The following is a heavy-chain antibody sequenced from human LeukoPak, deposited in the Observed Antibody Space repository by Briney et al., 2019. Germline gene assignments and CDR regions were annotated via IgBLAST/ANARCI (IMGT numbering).Heavy chain of an antibody. V-gene: IGHV1-46*01. J-gene: IGHJ5*02. CDR2: INPSGGGT. Sequence: ASVKVSCKASGYTFTSYYMHWVRQAPGQGLEWMGIINPSGGGTNYAQNFQGRVTMTRDTSTSTVYMELSSLRSEDTAVYHCARAVATGWFDPWGQGNLVTVSS. CDR1: GYTFTSYY. D-gene: IGHD5-12*01. CDR3: ARAVATGWFDP.